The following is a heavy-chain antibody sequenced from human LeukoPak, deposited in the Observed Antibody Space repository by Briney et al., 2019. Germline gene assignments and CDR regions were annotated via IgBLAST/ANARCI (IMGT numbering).Heavy chain of an antibody. CDR1: GFTFSRYW. CDR2: IKQDGSEM. D-gene: IGHD6-19*01. Sequence: GGSLRLSCAASGFTFSRYWMSWVRQAPRKGLEWVANIKQDGSEMHYVDSMKGRFTISRDNAKNSLYLQMNSPRAEDTAFYYCAKDNRRHYTSGPNPDSLHWGQGALVTVSS. CDR3: AKDNRRHYTSGPNPDSLH. J-gene: IGHJ4*02. V-gene: IGHV3-7*03.